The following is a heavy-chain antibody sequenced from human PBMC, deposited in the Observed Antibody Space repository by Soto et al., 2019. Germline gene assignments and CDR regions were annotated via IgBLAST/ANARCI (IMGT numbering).Heavy chain of an antibody. V-gene: IGHV3-48*01. CDR2: LSSSSSTI. Sequence: EVQLVESGGGLVQPGGSLRLSCAASGFTFSSYSMNWVRQAPGKGLEWVSYLSSSSSTIYYADSVQGRFTISRDNAKNSRCLQMNSLSAEDTAVYYCARDGEYGFWSGYQDAFDSLGQGTMVTVSS. J-gene: IGHJ3*02. CDR3: ARDGEYGFWSGYQDAFDS. D-gene: IGHD3-3*01. CDR1: GFTFSSYS.